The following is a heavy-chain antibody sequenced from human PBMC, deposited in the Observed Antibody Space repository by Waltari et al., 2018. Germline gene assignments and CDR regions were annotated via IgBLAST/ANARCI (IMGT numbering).Heavy chain of an antibody. CDR2: ISSSGSTI. D-gene: IGHD3-10*01. J-gene: IGHJ5*02. V-gene: IGHV3-48*03. CDR3: AREGWELLRWFDP. Sequence: EVQLVESGGGFVQPGGSLRLSCAASGFTFSSYEMNWVRQAPGKGLEWVSYISSSGSTIYYADSVKGRFTISRDNAKNSLYLQMNSLRAEDTAVYYCAREGWELLRWFDPWGQGTLVTVSS. CDR1: GFTFSSYE.